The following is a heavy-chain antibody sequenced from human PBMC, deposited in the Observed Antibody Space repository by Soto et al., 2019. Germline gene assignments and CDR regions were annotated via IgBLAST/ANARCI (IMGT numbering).Heavy chain of an antibody. CDR3: AGSGNYHNSGMDV. CDR2: IFYTGST. J-gene: IGHJ6*02. V-gene: IGHV4-31*03. D-gene: IGHD3-22*01. CDR1: GGPFSRGGYY. Sequence: SETLSVTCTGSGGPFSRGGYYGSWIRQHPGKGLECIGYIFYTGSTYYNPTLKSRVTMSVDTSKRQFSLNLSSLTAADTAVYYCAGSGNYHNSGMDVWGQGTTVT.